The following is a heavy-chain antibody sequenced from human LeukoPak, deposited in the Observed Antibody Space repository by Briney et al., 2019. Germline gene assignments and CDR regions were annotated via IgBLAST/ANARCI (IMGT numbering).Heavy chain of an antibody. CDR1: GFTFSSYR. Sequence: PGGSLRLSCAASGFTFSSYRMNWVRQAPGKGLEWVSSISSSSSYIYYADSVKGRFTISRDNAKNSLYLQMNSLRAEDTAVYYCARDAVGTGYSSSWYSDYWGQGTLVTVSS. D-gene: IGHD6-13*01. CDR2: ISSSSSYI. J-gene: IGHJ4*02. CDR3: ARDAVGTGYSSSWYSDY. V-gene: IGHV3-21*01.